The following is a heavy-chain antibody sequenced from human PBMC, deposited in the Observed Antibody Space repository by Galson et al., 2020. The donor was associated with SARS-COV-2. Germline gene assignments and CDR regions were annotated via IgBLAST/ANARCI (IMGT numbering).Heavy chain of an antibody. CDR1: GGSISSSNW. CDR3: ARDRPKYYDILTGYRPDYYYYGMDV. J-gene: IGHJ6*02. V-gene: IGHV4-4*02. CDR2: IYHSGST. D-gene: IGHD3-9*01. Sequence: SETLSLTCAVSGGSISSSNWWSWVRQPPGKGLEWIGEIYHSGSTNYNPSLKSRVTISVDKSKNQFSLKLSSVTAADTAVYYCARDRPKYYDILTGYRPDYYYYGMDVWGQGTTVTVSS.